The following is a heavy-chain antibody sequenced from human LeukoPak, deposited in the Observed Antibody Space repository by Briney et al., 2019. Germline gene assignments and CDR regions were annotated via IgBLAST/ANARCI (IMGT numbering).Heavy chain of an antibody. V-gene: IGHV1-2*02. CDR2: VNSNSGGT. Sequence: ASVKVSCKTSGYRFSDYYMHWVRQAPGQGLEWMGWVNSNSGGTHYAQKLQGRVTMTTDISTSTAYMELRSLRSDDTAVYYCARDRGYSSGWYPDYWGQGTLVTVSS. J-gene: IGHJ4*02. CDR1: GYRFSDYY. D-gene: IGHD6-19*01. CDR3: ARDRGYSSGWYPDY.